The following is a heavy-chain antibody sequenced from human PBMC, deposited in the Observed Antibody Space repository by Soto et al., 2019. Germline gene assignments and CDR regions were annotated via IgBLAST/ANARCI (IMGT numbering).Heavy chain of an antibody. CDR1: GAALSSGNYY. CDR3: ARLRIATNNYRWFDP. Sequence: SETLSLTCSVSGAALSSGNYYWSWIRQVPGKGLEWIGHIYVTGAVDYNPSLRDRITISQDTSERQFSLNLRLVTAADTAVYYCARLRIATNNYRWFDPWGQGTLVTVSS. J-gene: IGHJ5*02. CDR2: IYVTGAV. D-gene: IGHD2-21*01. V-gene: IGHV4-31*03.